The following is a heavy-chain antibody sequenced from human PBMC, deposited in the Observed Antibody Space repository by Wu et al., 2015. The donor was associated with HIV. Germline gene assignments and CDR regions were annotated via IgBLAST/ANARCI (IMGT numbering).Heavy chain of an antibody. J-gene: IGHJ4*02. V-gene: IGHV1-24*01. Sequence: QAQLVQSGPEVKKPGASVRVSCQVSGYTLTELSIHWVRQAPGKGLEWMGGFDPEDGETIYAQNFQGRLTMTEDTSTDTAYMELNSLRSEDTAVYYCARDLFRGTNHHPLDYVGQGTLVTVSS. CDR3: ARDLFRGTNHHPLDY. CDR1: GYTLTELS. CDR2: FDPEDGET. D-gene: IGHD1-14*01.